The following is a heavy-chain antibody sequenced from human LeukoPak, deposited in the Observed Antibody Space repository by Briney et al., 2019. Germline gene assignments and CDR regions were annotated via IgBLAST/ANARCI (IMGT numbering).Heavy chain of an antibody. CDR1: GFTFSSYG. V-gene: IGHV3-30*02. J-gene: IGHJ4*02. Sequence: PGGSPRLSCAASGFTFSSYGMHWVRQASGKGLEWVAFIRYDGSNKYYADSVKGRFTISRDNSKNTLYLQMNSLRAEDTAVYYCAKADLDSYTVTTFYYFDYWGQGTLVTVSS. D-gene: IGHD4-17*01. CDR2: IRYDGSNK. CDR3: AKADLDSYTVTTFYYFDY.